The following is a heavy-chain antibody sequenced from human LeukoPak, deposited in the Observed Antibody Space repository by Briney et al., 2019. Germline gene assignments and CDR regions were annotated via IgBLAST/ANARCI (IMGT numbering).Heavy chain of an antibody. CDR1: GFTFSSFG. V-gene: IGHV3-30*02. D-gene: IGHD6-19*01. Sequence: GGSLRLSCAASGFTFSSFGMEWVRQAPGKWLEWVAFIRYDGNDKYYADSVKGRFTISKDNSKNTLYLQMNSLRTEDTAIYYCAKTPYTNSWYRLDYWGQGALVTVSS. CDR3: AKTPYTNSWYRLDY. CDR2: IRYDGNDK. J-gene: IGHJ4*02.